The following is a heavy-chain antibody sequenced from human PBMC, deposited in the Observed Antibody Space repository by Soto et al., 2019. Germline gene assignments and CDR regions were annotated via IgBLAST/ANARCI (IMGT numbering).Heavy chain of an antibody. D-gene: IGHD2-2*01. CDR1: GYSFTSYW. CDR3: ASSPRGYCSSTSCRELGNYYGMDV. CDR2: IDPSDSYT. J-gene: IGHJ6*02. Sequence: GGSLKISCKGSGYSFTSYWISWVRQMPGKGLEGMGRIDPSDSYTNYSPSFQGHVTISADKSISTAYLQWSSLKASDTAMYYCASSPRGYCSSTSCRELGNYYGMDVWGQGTTVTVSS. V-gene: IGHV5-10-1*01.